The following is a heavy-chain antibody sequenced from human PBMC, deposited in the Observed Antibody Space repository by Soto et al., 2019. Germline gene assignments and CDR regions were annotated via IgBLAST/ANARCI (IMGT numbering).Heavy chain of an antibody. CDR1: GFTFSGYS. D-gene: IGHD2-21*02. CDR2: VSTSSSYI. J-gene: IGHJ4*02. Sequence: KPGGSLRLSCAASGFTFSGYSMHWVRQAPGKGLEWVASVSTSSSYIYFADSMKGRFTISRDNAKNSLYLHMNSLRVEDTAVYYCARDGDHSKNRNLDYWGQGTLVTV. V-gene: IGHV3-21*01. CDR3: ARDGDHSKNRNLDY.